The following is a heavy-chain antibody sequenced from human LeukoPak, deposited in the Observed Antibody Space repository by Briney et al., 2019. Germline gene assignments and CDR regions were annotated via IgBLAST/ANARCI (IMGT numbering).Heavy chain of an antibody. CDR2: IKQDGSEK. Sequence: GGSLRLSCAASGFTFSSYWMSWVRQAPGKGLEWVANIKQDGSEKYYVDSMKGQFTISRDNAKNSLYLKMNSLRAEDTAVYYCARTRGGYRGYSIGPTLYFDYWGQGTLVTVSS. V-gene: IGHV3-7*01. CDR1: GFTFSSYW. D-gene: IGHD2-21*01. CDR3: ARTRGGYRGYSIGPTLYFDY. J-gene: IGHJ4*02.